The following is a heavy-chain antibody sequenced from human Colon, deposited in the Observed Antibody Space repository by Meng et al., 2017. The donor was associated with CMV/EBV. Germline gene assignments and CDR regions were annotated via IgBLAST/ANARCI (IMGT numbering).Heavy chain of an antibody. CDR3: ARDMGFLGGTFDY. CDR1: GFTFSDYY. Sequence: GESLKISCAASGFTFSDYYMSWIRQAPGKGLEWVSSISTSGTNIYYGDSVKGRFTVSRDDARDSLYLQLNSLRADDTALYYCARDMGFLGGTFDYWGQGTLVTVSS. V-gene: IGHV3-11*01. CDR2: ISTSGTNI. J-gene: IGHJ4*02. D-gene: IGHD1-26*01.